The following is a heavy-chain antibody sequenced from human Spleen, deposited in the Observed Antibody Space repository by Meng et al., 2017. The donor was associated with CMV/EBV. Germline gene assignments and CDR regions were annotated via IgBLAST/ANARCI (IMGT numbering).Heavy chain of an antibody. CDR1: GFTFSSYS. Sequence: GESLKISCAASGFTFSSYSMNWVRQAPGKGLEWVSFISRSSNTIYYAESVKGRFTISRDNAKNSLYLQMNSLRAEDTALYYCARAGYCTNGVCYTAWFDPWGQGTLVTVSS. V-gene: IGHV3-48*04. D-gene: IGHD2-8*01. J-gene: IGHJ5*02. CDR3: ARAGYCTNGVCYTAWFDP. CDR2: ISRSSNTI.